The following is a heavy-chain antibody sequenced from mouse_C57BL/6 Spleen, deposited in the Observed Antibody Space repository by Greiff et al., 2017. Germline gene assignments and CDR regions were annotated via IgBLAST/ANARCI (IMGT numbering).Heavy chain of an antibody. CDR1: GYTFTTYP. Sequence: VKLQESGAELVQPGASVKLSCKASGYTFTTYPIAWMTQLHGKSLEWIGTFHPYNADTKYNGKFKGKATLTVEKSSSTVYLELIRLTSDDSAVYDYARLGVYYAMDYWGQGTSVTVSS. CDR3: ARLGVYYAMDY. J-gene: IGHJ4*01. V-gene: IGHV1-47*01. CDR2: FHPYNADT.